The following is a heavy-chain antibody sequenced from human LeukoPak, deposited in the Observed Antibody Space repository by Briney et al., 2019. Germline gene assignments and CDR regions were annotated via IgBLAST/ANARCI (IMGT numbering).Heavy chain of an antibody. Sequence: ASVKVSCKASGYTFTGYYMHWVRQAPGQGLEWMGWINPNSGGTNYAQKFQGRVTMTRDTSISTAYMELSRLRSDDTAVYYCARHMALRRDWFDRWCRGTLVTVSS. J-gene: IGHJ5*02. V-gene: IGHV1-2*02. CDR3: ARHMALRRDWFDR. CDR1: GYTFTGYY. D-gene: IGHD2-21*01. CDR2: INPNSGGT.